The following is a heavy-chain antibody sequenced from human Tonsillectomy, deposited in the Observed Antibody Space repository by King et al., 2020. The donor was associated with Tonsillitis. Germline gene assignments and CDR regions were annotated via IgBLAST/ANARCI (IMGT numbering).Heavy chain of an antibody. CDR2: MRVAGARA. V-gene: IGHV3-23*04. CDR3: AKCPYDFWSGGLYYAMDV. D-gene: IGHD3-3*01. CDR1: GFTFSTYA. Sequence: VQLVESGGGLVQPGGSLRLSCSASGFTFSTYAMTWVRQAPGKGLEWVSVMRVAGARAYHADSVKGRLTISRDNSKNTLYLQMNSLRAEDTAVYYCAKCPYDFWSGGLYYAMDVWGQGTTVTVSS. J-gene: IGHJ6*02.